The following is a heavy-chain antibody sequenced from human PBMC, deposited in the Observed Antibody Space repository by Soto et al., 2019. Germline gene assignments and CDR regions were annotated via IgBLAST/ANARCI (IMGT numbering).Heavy chain of an antibody. CDR3: AREKRANGYFDY. Sequence: PGGSLRLSCAASGFTFSAYWMSWVRRAPGKGLEWVANIKQAGGEKYYVDSVNGRFIISRDDAKNSLFLQVNSLRVEDTAVYYCAREKRANGYFDYWGQGALVTVSS. V-gene: IGHV3-7*01. J-gene: IGHJ4*02. CDR1: GFTFSAYW. CDR2: IKQAGGEK. D-gene: IGHD6-25*01.